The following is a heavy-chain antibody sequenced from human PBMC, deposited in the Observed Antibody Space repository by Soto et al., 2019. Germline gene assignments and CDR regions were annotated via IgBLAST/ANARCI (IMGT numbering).Heavy chain of an antibody. CDR2: ILYDGSNK. V-gene: IGHV3-30-3*01. CDR3: VREDTGSFDY. D-gene: IGHD2-8*02. Sequence: QVQLVESGGGVVQPGRSLRLSCAASGFTFNNYAMHWVRQAPGKGLEWVAGILYDGSNKYYAGSVKGRFTISRDNSKNTVSLQRNSLRPEDTAVDYGVREDTGSFDYWGQGTLVTVSS. CDR1: GFTFNNYA. J-gene: IGHJ4*02.